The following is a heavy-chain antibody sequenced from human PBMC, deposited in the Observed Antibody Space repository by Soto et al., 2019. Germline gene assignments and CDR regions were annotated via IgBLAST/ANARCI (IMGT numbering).Heavy chain of an antibody. CDR1: GFTLSGYG. D-gene: IGHD3-10*01. V-gene: IGHV3-33*01. CDR3: ARDRDYSGMDV. Sequence: QVQLVESGGGVVQPGRSLRLSCAASGFTLSGYGMHWVRQAPGKGLEWVAVLWHDGVNQNYADSVKGRFASSRDNSKNTLSLQMNSLGAEDTAVYYCARDRDYSGMDVWGQGTTVTVSS. CDR2: LWHDGVNQ. J-gene: IGHJ6*02.